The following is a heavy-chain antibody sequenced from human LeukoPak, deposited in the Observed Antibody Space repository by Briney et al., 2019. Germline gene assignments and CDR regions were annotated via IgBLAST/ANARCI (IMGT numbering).Heavy chain of an antibody. CDR1: GFTFSNNW. D-gene: IGHD1-26*01. CDR2: IRGDGSEK. Sequence: GGSLRLSCAASGFTFSNNWMSWVRQAPGKGLEWVANIRGDGSEKYYVDSVKGRFTISRDNTKNSLYLQMNSLRADDTATYYCARDDFSGSYCDWGQGTLVTVSS. CDR3: ARDDFSGSYCD. V-gene: IGHV3-7*01. J-gene: IGHJ4*02.